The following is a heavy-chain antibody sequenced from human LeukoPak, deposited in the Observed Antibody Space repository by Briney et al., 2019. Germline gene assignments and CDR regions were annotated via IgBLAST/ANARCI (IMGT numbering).Heavy chain of an antibody. Sequence: SETLSLTCAVYGGSFSGYYWSWVRQPPGKGLEWIGEINHSGSTNYNPSLKSRVTISVDTSKNQFSLKLSSVTAADTAVYYRARVRDYDFWSGYFFVYYFDYWGQGTLVTVSS. V-gene: IGHV4-34*01. D-gene: IGHD3-3*01. CDR1: GGSFSGYY. J-gene: IGHJ4*02. CDR3: ARVRDYDFWSGYFFVYYFDY. CDR2: INHSGST.